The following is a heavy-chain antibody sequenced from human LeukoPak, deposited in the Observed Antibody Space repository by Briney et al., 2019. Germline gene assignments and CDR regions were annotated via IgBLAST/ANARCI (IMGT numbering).Heavy chain of an antibody. CDR1: GGSISSSSYY. CDR3: ASSPPLRGSSWYY. V-gene: IGHV4-61*02. D-gene: IGHD6-13*01. Sequence: SETLSLTCTVSGGSISSSSYYWSWIRQPAGKGLEWIGRIYTSGSTNYNPSLKSRVTMSVDTSKNQFSLKLSSVTAADTAVYYCASSPPLRGSSWYYWGQGTLVTVSS. J-gene: IGHJ4*02. CDR2: IYTSGST.